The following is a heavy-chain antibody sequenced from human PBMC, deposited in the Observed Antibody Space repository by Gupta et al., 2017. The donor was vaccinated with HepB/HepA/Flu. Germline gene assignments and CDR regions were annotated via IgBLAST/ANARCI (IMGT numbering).Heavy chain of an antibody. D-gene: IGHD3-9*01. CDR1: GYTFTSYA. V-gene: IGHV1-3*01. Sequence: QVQLVQSGAEVKKPGASVKVSCKASGYTFTSYAMHWVRQAPGQRLEWMGWINAGNGNTKYSQKFQGRVTITRDTSASTAYMELSSLRSEDTAVYYCARRRILTGYYSDYYGMDVWGQGTTVTVSS. CDR2: INAGNGNT. J-gene: IGHJ6*02. CDR3: ARRRILTGYYSDYYGMDV.